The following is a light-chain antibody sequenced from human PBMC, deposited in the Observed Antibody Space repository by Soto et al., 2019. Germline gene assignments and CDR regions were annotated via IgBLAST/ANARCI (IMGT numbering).Light chain of an antibody. CDR2: RNN. V-gene: IGLV1-47*01. Sequence: QSVLTQPPSASGTPGQRVTISCSGSTSNLGSNFIYWYQQLPGAAPKLLISRNNQRPSGVPDRFSGSKSGTSASLAISGLRSEYEADYDCAAWDDSLRGVVFGVGTTLTVL. CDR1: TSNLGSNF. CDR3: AAWDDSLRGVV. J-gene: IGLJ3*02.